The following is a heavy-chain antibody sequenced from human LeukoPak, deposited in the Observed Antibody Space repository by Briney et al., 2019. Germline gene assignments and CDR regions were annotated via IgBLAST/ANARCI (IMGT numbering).Heavy chain of an antibody. D-gene: IGHD3-22*01. J-gene: IGHJ3*02. CDR2: IYYSGST. V-gene: IGHV4-39*01. Sequence: PSETLSLTCIVPGGSISSSSYYWGWIRQPPGKGLEWIGNIYYSGSTYYNPSLESRFTISVDTSKNQFSLKLSYVTAAYTCVYYCARHSGYYYARDAFDIWGQGTLVTVSS. CDR3: ARHSGYYYARDAFDI. CDR1: GGSISSSSYY.